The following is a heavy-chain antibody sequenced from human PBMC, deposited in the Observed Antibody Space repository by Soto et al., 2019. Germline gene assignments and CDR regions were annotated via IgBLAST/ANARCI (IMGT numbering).Heavy chain of an antibody. CDR3: ARGASP. Sequence: QVQLVQSGAEVKKPGASVKVSCKASGYTFTSSDINWVRQATGQGLEWLGWMNPNSGNTGYAQKFQGRITLTRSTSINTAYLELSSLSSGDSAVYYCARGASPWGQGTLVTVSS. V-gene: IGHV1-8*01. J-gene: IGHJ5*02. CDR2: MNPNSGNT. CDR1: GYTFTSSD.